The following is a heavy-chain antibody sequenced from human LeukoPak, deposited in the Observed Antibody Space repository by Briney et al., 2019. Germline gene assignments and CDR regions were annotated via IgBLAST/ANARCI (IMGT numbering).Heavy chain of an antibody. CDR3: ARVSSRAFDV. CDR1: GDSVSSNSVT. V-gene: IGHV6-1*01. J-gene: IGHJ3*01. Sequence: SRTLSLTCAISGDSVSSNSVTWNWIRQSPSRGLEWLGRTYYRSTWYNDYAVSVRGRITVNPDTSKNQFSLHLNSVTPEDTAVYYCARVSSRAFDVWGQGTMVTVSP. CDR2: TYYRSTWYN. D-gene: IGHD6-6*01.